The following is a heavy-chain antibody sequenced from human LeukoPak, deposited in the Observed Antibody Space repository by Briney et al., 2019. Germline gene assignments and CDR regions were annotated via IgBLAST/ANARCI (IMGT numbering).Heavy chain of an antibody. CDR1: GGSISSYY. Sequence: PSETLSLTCTVSGGSISSYYWNWIRQPPGKGREWIGYIYYSGSTNYNPSLKSRVTISVDTSKNQFSLRLTSVTAADTAVYYCARWAYCGSASCYGFDPWGQGTLVTVSS. D-gene: IGHD2-2*01. V-gene: IGHV4-59*01. J-gene: IGHJ5*02. CDR2: IYYSGST. CDR3: ARWAYCGSASCYGFDP.